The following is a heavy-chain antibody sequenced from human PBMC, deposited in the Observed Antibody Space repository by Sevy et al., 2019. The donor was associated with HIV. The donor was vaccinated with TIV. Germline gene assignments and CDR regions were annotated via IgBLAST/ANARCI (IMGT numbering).Heavy chain of an antibody. D-gene: IGHD3-22*01. V-gene: IGHV3-21*01. Sequence: GGSLRLSCAASGFTFSSYSMNWVRQAPGKGLEWVSSISSSSSYIYYAYSVKGRFTISRDNAKNSLYLQMNSLRAEDTAVYYCARGLLTMIVVAAFDIWGQGTMVTVSS. J-gene: IGHJ3*02. CDR2: ISSSSSYI. CDR3: ARGLLTMIVVAAFDI. CDR1: GFTFSSYS.